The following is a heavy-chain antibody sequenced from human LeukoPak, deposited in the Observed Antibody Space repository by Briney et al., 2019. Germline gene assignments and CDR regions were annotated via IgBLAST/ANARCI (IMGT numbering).Heavy chain of an antibody. V-gene: IGHV3-23*01. CDR2: ISGSGGST. J-gene: IGHJ4*02. CDR1: GFTFSSYA. CDR3: AKMGREYSRVFCVDY. D-gene: IGHD2/OR15-2a*01. Sequence: GGSLRLSCAASGFTFSSYAMSWVRQAPGKGLEWVSAISGSGGSTYYADSVKGRFTISRDNSKNTLYLQMNSLRAEDTAVYYCAKMGREYSRVFCVDYWGQGTLVTVSS.